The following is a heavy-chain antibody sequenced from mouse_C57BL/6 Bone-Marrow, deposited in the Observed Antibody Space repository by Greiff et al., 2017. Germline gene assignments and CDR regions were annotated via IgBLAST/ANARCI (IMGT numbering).Heavy chain of an antibody. CDR1: GYTFTDYN. CDR2: INPNNGGT. V-gene: IGHV1-18*01. CDR3: ARYDGYCVPFAY. J-gene: IGHJ3*01. Sequence: VQLQQSGPELVKPGASVKIPCTASGYTFTDYNMDWVKQSHGKSLEWIGDINPNNGGTIYNQKFKGKATLTVDKSSSTAYMELRSLTSEDTAVYYCARYDGYCVPFAYWGQGTLVTVSA. D-gene: IGHD2-3*01.